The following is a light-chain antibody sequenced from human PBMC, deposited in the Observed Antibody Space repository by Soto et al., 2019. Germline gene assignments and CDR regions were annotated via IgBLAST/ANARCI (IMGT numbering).Light chain of an antibody. CDR3: SSYTSSSTSYV. V-gene: IGLV2-14*01. Sequence: QSALTQPASVSGSPGQSITISCTGTSSDVGGYNYVSWYQQHPGKAPKLMIYDVSNRPSGVSNRFSGSKSGNTASLTISGLQAEDDDDYYCSSYTSSSTSYVFGTGTKLTVL. J-gene: IGLJ1*01. CDR1: SSDVGGYNY. CDR2: DVS.